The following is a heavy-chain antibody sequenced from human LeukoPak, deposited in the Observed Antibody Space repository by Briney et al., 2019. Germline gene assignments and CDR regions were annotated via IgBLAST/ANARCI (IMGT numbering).Heavy chain of an antibody. Sequence: SETLSLTCTVSGGSISALYWSWIRQPPGKGLECIGYIYFSGTTNYNPSLKSRVTISVDTSKNQFSLKLSSVTAADTAVYYCARHSRPYSSGFDFWGQGTLVTVSS. V-gene: IGHV4-59*11. D-gene: IGHD6-19*01. CDR2: IYFSGTT. CDR3: ARHSRPYSSGFDF. CDR1: GGSISALY. J-gene: IGHJ4*02.